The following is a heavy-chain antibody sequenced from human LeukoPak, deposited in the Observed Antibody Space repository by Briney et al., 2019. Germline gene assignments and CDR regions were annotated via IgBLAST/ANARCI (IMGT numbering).Heavy chain of an antibody. J-gene: IGHJ1*01. CDR1: GFTFSSYS. D-gene: IGHD6-6*01. Sequence: GGSLRLSCAASGFTFSSYSMNWVRQAPGKGLEWVSSISSSSSYIYYADSVKGRFTISRDNAKNSLYLQMNSLRAEDAAVYYCARDFRRYSSSSDEYFQHWGQGTLVTVSS. V-gene: IGHV3-21*01. CDR3: ARDFRRYSSSSDEYFQH. CDR2: ISSSSSYI.